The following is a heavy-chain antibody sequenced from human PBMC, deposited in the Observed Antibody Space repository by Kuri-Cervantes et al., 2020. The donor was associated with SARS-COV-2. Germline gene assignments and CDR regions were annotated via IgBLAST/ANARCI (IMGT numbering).Heavy chain of an antibody. D-gene: IGHD2-8*01. CDR1: GGSISSSSYY. V-gene: IGHV4-39*07. J-gene: IGHJ4*02. CDR2: IYYNGST. CDR3: ARRRMVYATIDY. Sequence: SETLSLTCTVSGGSISSSSYYWGWIRQPPGKGLEWIGSIYYNGSTYYNPSLKSRVTISVDTSKNQFSLKLSSVTAADTAVYYCARRRMVYATIDYWGQGTLVTVSS.